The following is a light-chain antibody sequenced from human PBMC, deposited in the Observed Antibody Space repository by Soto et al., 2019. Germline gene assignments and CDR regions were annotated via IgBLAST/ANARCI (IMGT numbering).Light chain of an antibody. CDR1: QSIRNS. CDR2: RAS. CDR3: QQYSTYPLT. V-gene: IGKV1-5*03. J-gene: IGKJ4*01. Sequence: DVQVTQTPSPRSASLGDGVTISCRASQSIRNSLAWYQQKPGKAPKLLIYRASALQSGVPSRFSGSGSGTEFTLTIDSLQADDFATFYCQQYSTYPLTFGGGTKVDI.